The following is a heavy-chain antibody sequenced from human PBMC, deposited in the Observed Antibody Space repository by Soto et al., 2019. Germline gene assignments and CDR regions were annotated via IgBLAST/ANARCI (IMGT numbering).Heavy chain of an antibody. V-gene: IGHV4-30-2*02. CDR2: IYHSGST. D-gene: IGHD5-18*01. Sequence: PSETLSLTCAVCGGSINSGGYSGSWIRQPPGKGLEWIGYIYHSGSTYYNPSLKSRVTISVDMSKNQFSLRLSSVTAADTAVYYCARRASGYGLDQWGQGTQVTVSS. CDR3: ARRASGYGLDQ. J-gene: IGHJ5*02. CDR1: GGSINSGGYS.